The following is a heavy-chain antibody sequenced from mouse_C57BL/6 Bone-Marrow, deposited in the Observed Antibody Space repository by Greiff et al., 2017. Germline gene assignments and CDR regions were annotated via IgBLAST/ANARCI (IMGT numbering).Heavy chain of an antibody. J-gene: IGHJ2*01. V-gene: IGHV1-69*01. Sequence: QVQLQQPGAELVMPGASVKLSCKASGYTFTSYWMHWVKQRPGQGLEWIGEIDPSDSYTNYNQKFKGKSTLTVDKSSSTAYMQLSRLTSEDAAVYYSAREDSSGDYFDYWGQGTTLTVSA. CDR3: AREDSSGDYFDY. D-gene: IGHD3-2*02. CDR1: GYTFTSYW. CDR2: IDPSDSYT.